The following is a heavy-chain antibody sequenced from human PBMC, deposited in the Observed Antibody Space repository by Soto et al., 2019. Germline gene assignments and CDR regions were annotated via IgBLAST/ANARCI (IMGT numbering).Heavy chain of an antibody. CDR2: IDYSGST. J-gene: IGHJ4*02. CDR3: ARVNVTLDL. CDR1: GGSISGASYY. D-gene: IGHD2-21*02. Sequence: SETLSLTCTVSGGSISGASYYWGWVRQPPGKGLEWIGIIDYSGSTYYNPSLKSRVTISVDTSKNQFSPKLSSVTAADTAVYYCARVNVTLDLWGLGTLVTVSS. V-gene: IGHV4-39*01.